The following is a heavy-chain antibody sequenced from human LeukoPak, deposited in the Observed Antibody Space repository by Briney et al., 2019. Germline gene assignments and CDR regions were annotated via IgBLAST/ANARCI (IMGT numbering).Heavy chain of an antibody. CDR2: IKPSGGST. CDR1: GYTLTSYY. D-gene: IGHD2-2*01. V-gene: IGHV1-46*01. CDR3: ARDTKVVPAATDSFDY. J-gene: IGHJ4*02. Sequence: ASVKVSCTASGYTLTSYYMHWVRQAPGQGLEWMGIIKPSGGSTSYAQKFQGRVTMTRDTSTSTVYMELSSLRSEDTAVYYCARDTKVVPAATDSFDYWGQGTLVTVSS.